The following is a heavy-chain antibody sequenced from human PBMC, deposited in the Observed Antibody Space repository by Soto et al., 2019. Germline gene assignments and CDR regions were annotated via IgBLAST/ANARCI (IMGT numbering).Heavy chain of an antibody. J-gene: IGHJ6*03. D-gene: IGHD1-7*01. Sequence: GGSLRLSCAASGFTFSSYSMNWVRQAPGKGLEWVSSISSSSSYIYYADSVKGRFTISRDNAKNSLYLQMNSLRAEDTAVYYCARDRYNWNYDYYYYYMDVWGKGTTVTVSS. CDR3: ARDRYNWNYDYYYYYMDV. CDR1: GFTFSSYS. V-gene: IGHV3-21*01. CDR2: ISSSSSYI.